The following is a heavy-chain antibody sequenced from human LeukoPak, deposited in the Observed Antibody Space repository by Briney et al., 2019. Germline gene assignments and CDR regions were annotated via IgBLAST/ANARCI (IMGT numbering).Heavy chain of an antibody. CDR3: ARYITMVRGVIPFDY. D-gene: IGHD3-10*01. CDR1: GYSISSGYY. CDR2: IYHSGST. Sequence: SETLSLTCAVSGYSISSGYYWGWIRQPPGKGLEWIGSIYHSGSTYYNPSLKSRVTISVDTSKNRFSLKLSSVTAADTAVYYCARYITMVRGVIPFDYWGQGTLVTVSS. V-gene: IGHV4-38-2*01. J-gene: IGHJ4*02.